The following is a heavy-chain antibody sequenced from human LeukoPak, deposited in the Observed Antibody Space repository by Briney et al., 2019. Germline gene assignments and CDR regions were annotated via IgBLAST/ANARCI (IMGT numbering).Heavy chain of an antibody. D-gene: IGHD1-26*01. CDR3: AKGGKWDVTPFDY. CDR2: ISGGGGST. Sequence: GMSLRLSCAASGFIVTSYAMHWVRQAPGKGLEWVSTISGGGGSTYYADSVKGRFTISRDNSKNTLYLQVNSLRAEDTAVYYCAKGGKWDVTPFDYWGQGTLVIVSS. V-gene: IGHV3-23*01. J-gene: IGHJ4*02. CDR1: GFIVTSYA.